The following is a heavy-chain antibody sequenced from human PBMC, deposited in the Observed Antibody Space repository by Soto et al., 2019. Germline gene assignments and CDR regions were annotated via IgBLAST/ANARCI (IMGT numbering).Heavy chain of an antibody. Sequence: ASVKVSCKTSGYTFNIYGISWVRQAPGQGFEWMGWISPYNGNKRYAQNVQDRVTMTTDTSTSTAYMELRSLRSDDTALYYCARELSALGTIDYWSQGTLVTVSS. CDR1: GYTFNIYG. CDR2: ISPYNGNK. J-gene: IGHJ4*02. D-gene: IGHD1-7*01. CDR3: ARELSALGTIDY. V-gene: IGHV1-18*01.